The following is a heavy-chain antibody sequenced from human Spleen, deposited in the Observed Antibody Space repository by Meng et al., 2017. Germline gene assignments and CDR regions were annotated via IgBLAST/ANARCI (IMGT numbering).Heavy chain of an antibody. V-gene: IGHV3-30*09. J-gene: IGHJ4*02. CDR2: ISNDGSNT. CDR3: ARDMYYFGSGSHAFDD. Sequence: GESLKISCAASGFTFSALHWVRQPPGKGLEWVAFISNDGSNTYYADSVKGRFAISGDNSKSTLFLQMNSLRDEDTAVYYCARDMYYFGSGSHAFDDWGQGALVTVSS. D-gene: IGHD3-10*01. CDR1: GFTFSA.